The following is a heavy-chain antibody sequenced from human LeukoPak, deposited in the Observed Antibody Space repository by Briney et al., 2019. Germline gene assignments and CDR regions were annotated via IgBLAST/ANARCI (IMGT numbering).Heavy chain of an antibody. D-gene: IGHD4-17*01. CDR1: GYTFTGFY. J-gene: IGHJ6*03. CDR3: ARRRGGDYGMYYYYYMDV. Sequence: ASVKVSCKASGYTFTGFYMHWVRQAPGQGLEWMGWINPNSGGTDYAQKFQGRVTMARDTSISTAYMELSRLRSEDTAVYYCARRRGGDYGMYYYYYMDVWGKGTTVTVSS. CDR2: INPNSGGT. V-gene: IGHV1-2*02.